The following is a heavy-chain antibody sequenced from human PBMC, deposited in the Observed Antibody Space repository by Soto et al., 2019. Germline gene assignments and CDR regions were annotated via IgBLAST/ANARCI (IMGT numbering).Heavy chain of an antibody. CDR2: ISGSGRTI. V-gene: IGHV3-48*01. D-gene: IGHD2-21*01. J-gene: IGHJ4*02. CDR1: GFKFRSYS. Sequence: DVQLVESGGGLAQPGGSLRLYCAASGFKFRSYSINWVRQAPGKGLEWILYISGSGRTIDYADSVKGRFSISRDNAKNSLFLQMNSLRADDTAVYYCARNFFCSGDCYLYSYDYWSQGTLVTVSS. CDR3: ARNFFCSGDCYLYSYDY.